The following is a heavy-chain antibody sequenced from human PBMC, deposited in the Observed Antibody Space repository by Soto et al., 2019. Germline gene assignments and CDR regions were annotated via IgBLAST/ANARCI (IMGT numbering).Heavy chain of an antibody. CDR2: IIPVLSMS. CDR1: GGTFNSYT. CDR3: ARSYGSGSRPFDY. D-gene: IGHD3-10*01. V-gene: IGHV1-69*02. J-gene: IGHJ4*02. Sequence: QVQLVQSGAEVKKPGSSVKVSCKASGGTFNSYTFSWVRQAPGQGLEWMGRIIPVLSMSTYAQKFQGRVSXXXDXPTNTAYMELYSLRSDDTAVYYCARSYGSGSRPFDYWGQGTLVTVSS.